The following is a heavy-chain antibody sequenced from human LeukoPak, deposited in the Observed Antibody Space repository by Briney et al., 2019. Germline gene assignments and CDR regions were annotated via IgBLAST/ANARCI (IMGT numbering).Heavy chain of an antibody. D-gene: IGHD3-3*01. J-gene: IGHJ4*02. CDR3: ANPGYFGVVISWY. V-gene: IGHV3-23*01. Sequence: GGSLRLSCAASGFTFSSYAMSWVRQAPGKGLEWVSAISGSGGSTYYADSVKGRFTISRDNSKNTLYLQMNSLRAEDTAVYYCANPGYFGVVISWYWGQGTLVTVSS. CDR2: ISGSGGST. CDR1: GFTFSSYA.